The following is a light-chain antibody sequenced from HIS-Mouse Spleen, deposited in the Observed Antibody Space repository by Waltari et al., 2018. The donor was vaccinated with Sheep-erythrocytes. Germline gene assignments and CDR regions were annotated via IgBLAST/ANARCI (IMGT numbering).Light chain of an antibody. Sequence: QSALTQPPYASGSPGQSVTISCTGTSSDVGGYNYVSWYQQHPGKPPKLMSYEVSKRPSGVPDRFSGSKSGNTASLTVSGLQAEDEADYYCSSYAGSNNFEVFGGGTKLTVL. CDR2: EVS. CDR1: SSDVGGYNY. J-gene: IGLJ3*02. V-gene: IGLV2-8*01. CDR3: SSYAGSNNFEV.